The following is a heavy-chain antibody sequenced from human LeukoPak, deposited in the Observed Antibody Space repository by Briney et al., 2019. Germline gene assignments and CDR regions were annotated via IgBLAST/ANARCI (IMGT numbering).Heavy chain of an antibody. V-gene: IGHV1-69*13. Sequence: SVKVSCKASGGTFISYAISWVRQAPGQGLEWMGGIIPIFGTANYAQKFQGRVTITADESTSTAYMELSSLRSEDTAVYYCASEPSSGGRWYGMDVWGQGTTVTVSS. CDR1: GGTFISYA. CDR2: IIPIFGTA. D-gene: IGHD2-15*01. J-gene: IGHJ6*02. CDR3: ASEPSSGGRWYGMDV.